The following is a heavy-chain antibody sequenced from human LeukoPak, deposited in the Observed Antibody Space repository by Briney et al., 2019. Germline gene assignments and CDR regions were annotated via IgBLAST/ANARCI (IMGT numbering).Heavy chain of an antibody. J-gene: IGHJ3*02. CDR2: IYYSGST. V-gene: IGHV4-39*07. CDR1: GGSFSSYY. CDR3: ARGDYDILTNYSDAFDI. Sequence: SETLSLTCAVYGGSFSSYYWGWIRQPPGKGLEWIGSIYYSGSTYYNPSLKSRVTISVDTSKNQFSLKLSSVTAANTAVYYCARGDYDILTNYSDAFDIWGQGTMVTVSS. D-gene: IGHD3-9*01.